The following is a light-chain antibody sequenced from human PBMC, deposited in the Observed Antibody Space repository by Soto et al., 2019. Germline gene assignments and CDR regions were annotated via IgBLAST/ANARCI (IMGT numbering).Light chain of an antibody. Sequence: EIVLTQSPGTLSLSPGEGVALSCRASQSISNSNLAWYQQKPGQAPRLLVYAASSRATGIPVRFSGSGSGTDFTLTINRLEPEDFAIYYCQHYGSPRGTFGQGTKVEIK. CDR3: QHYGSPRGT. CDR1: QSISNSN. J-gene: IGKJ1*01. V-gene: IGKV3-20*01. CDR2: AAS.